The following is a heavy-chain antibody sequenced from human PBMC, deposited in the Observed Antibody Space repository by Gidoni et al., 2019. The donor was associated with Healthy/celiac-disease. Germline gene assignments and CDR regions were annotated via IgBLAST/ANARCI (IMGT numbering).Heavy chain of an antibody. CDR2: IWYDGSNK. D-gene: IGHD1-26*01. J-gene: IGHJ4*02. V-gene: IGHV3-33*03. CDR3: AKGGELLYEGDCFDY. Sequence: VQLLDSGVCVVQPGRSLRLSCAASGFTFSNYGMHWVRLAPGKGLGWVAVIWYDGSNKYYEDSEKGRCTITRDKSKNTLKVQMNSLRAEDTAVDYCAKGGELLYEGDCFDYWGQGTLATVSS. CDR1: GFTFSNYG.